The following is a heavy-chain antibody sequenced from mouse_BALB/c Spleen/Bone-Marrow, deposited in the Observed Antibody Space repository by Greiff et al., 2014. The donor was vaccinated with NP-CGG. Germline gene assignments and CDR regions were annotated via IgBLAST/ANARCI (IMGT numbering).Heavy chain of an antibody. D-gene: IGHD1-1*01. Sequence: VQLVESGPGLVAPSQSLSITCTDSGFSLTGYGVNWVRQPPGKGLEWLGMIWGDGSTDYNSALKSRLSISKDNSKSQVFLKMNSLQTDDTARYYCAREPTVVAGAWFAYWGQGTLVTVSA. J-gene: IGHJ3*01. CDR2: IWGDGST. CDR1: GFSLTGYG. V-gene: IGHV2-6-7*01. CDR3: AREPTVVAGAWFAY.